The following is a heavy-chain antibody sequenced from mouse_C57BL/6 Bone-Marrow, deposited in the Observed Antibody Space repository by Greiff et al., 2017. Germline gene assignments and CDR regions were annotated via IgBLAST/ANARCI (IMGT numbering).Heavy chain of an antibody. Sequence: VQLQQPGAELVKPGASVKLSCKASGYTFTSYWMQWVKQRPGQGLEWIGEIDPSDSYTNYNQKFKGKATLTVDTSSSTAYMQLSSLTSEDSAVYYCARGLGPSWFAYWGQGTLVTVSA. J-gene: IGHJ3*01. CDR1: GYTFTSYW. V-gene: IGHV1-50*01. D-gene: IGHD4-1*01. CDR3: ARGLGPSWFAY. CDR2: IDPSDSYT.